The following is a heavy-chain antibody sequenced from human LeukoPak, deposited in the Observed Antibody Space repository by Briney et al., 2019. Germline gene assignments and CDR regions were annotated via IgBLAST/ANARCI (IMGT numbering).Heavy chain of an antibody. J-gene: IGHJ4*02. V-gene: IGHV1-2*02. CDR2: IKPNSGAT. CDR3: ARGTTQYSSSAFDY. CDR1: GYTFTDRY. D-gene: IGHD6-13*01. Sequence: ASVRVSCKASGYTFTDRYMHWVRQAPGQGLEGMAWIKPNSGATNYAQKFQGRLTMTWDTSISTAYMELSRLRFDDTAVYYCARGTTQYSSSAFDYWGQGSLVTVSS.